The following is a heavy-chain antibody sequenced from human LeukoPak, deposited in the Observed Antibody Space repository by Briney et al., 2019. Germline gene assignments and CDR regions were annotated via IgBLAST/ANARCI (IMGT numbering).Heavy chain of an antibody. D-gene: IGHD3-3*01. J-gene: IGHJ5*02. Sequence: ASVKVSCKASGYTFTSYDINWVRQATGQGLEWMGWMNPNSGNTGYAQKLQGRVTMTTDTSTSTAYMELRSLRSDDTAVYYCARDPLTIFGVVGNWFDPWGQGTLVTVSS. CDR3: ARDPLTIFGVVGNWFDP. CDR1: GYTFTSYD. V-gene: IGHV1-8*01. CDR2: MNPNSGNT.